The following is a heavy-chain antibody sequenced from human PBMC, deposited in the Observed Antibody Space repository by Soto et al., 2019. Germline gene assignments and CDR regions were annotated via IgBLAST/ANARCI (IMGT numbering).Heavy chain of an antibody. D-gene: IGHD6-13*01. V-gene: IGHV4-34*01. CDR1: GGSFSGYY. Sequence: QVQLQQWGAGLLKPSETLSLTCAVYGGSFSGYYWSWIRQPPGKGLELIGEINHSGSTNYNPSLKSRVTISVDTSKTQFSLKLSSVTAADPAVYYCARGKQQLVRVYYYGMDVWGQGTTVTVSS. CDR3: ARGKQQLVRVYYYGMDV. CDR2: INHSGST. J-gene: IGHJ6*02.